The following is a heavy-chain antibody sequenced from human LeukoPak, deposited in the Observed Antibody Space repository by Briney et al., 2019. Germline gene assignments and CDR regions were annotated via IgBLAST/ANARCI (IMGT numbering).Heavy chain of an antibody. D-gene: IGHD1-1*01. CDR3: ARDRRQRDYFDF. Sequence: SETLSLTCTVSGGSINIRNYYWAWIRQPPGGQLEWIGSVYSSGSLYYNPSLKSRVTILVDTSKNQFSLKLNSVTAADTAVYYCARDRRQRDYFDFWGQGARVSVSS. J-gene: IGHJ4*02. CDR2: VYSSGSL. CDR1: GGSINIRNYY. V-gene: IGHV4-39*07.